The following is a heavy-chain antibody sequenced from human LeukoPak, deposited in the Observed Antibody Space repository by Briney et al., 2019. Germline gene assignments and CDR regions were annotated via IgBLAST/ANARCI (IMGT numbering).Heavy chain of an antibody. V-gene: IGHV3-9*03. J-gene: IGHJ4*02. CDR2: ISWNSDMI. D-gene: IGHD3-10*01. Sequence: PGGSLRLSCAASGFTFDDYAMHWVRHAPGKGLEWVSGISWNSDMIGYADSVKGRFTISRDNAKNSLYLQMNSLRAEDMALYYCAKSKYLGGSYDYWGQGTLVTVSS. CDR3: AKSKYLGGSYDY. CDR1: GFTFDDYA.